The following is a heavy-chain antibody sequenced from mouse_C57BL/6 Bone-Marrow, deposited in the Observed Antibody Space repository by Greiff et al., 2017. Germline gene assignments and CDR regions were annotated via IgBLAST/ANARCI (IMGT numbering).Heavy chain of an antibody. CDR3: AREDWDEGYFDY. CDR2: ISDGGSYT. J-gene: IGHJ2*01. D-gene: IGHD4-1*01. V-gene: IGHV5-4*01. CDR1: GFTFSSYA. Sequence: EVNVVESGGGLVKPGGSLKLSCAASGFTFSSYAMSWVRQTPEKRLEWVATISDGGSYTYYPDNVKGRFTISRDNAKNNLYLQMSHLKSEDTAMYYCAREDWDEGYFDYWGQGTTLTVSS.